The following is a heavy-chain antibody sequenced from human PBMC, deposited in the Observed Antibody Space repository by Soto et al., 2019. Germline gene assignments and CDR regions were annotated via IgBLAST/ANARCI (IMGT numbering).Heavy chain of an antibody. CDR3: ARETLYCSSTSCRYYYYGMDV. CDR1: GFTVSSNY. V-gene: IGHV3-53*01. J-gene: IGHJ6*02. Sequence: GGSLRLSCAASGFTVSSNYMSWVRQAPGKGLEWVSVIYSGGSTYYADSVKGRFTISRDNSKNTLYLQMNSLRAEDTAVYYCARETLYCSSTSCRYYYYGMDVWGQGTTVTVSS. CDR2: IYSGGST. D-gene: IGHD2-2*01.